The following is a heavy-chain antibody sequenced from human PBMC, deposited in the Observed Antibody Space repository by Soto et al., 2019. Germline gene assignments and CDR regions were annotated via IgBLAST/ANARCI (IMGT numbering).Heavy chain of an antibody. CDR1: GGTFSSYA. Sequence: SVKVSCKASGGTFSSYAISWVRQAPGQGLEWMGGIIPIFGTANYAQKFQGRVTITADKSTSTAYMELSSLRSEDTAVYYCASVGGLTIYYYYGMDVWGQGTTVTVSS. J-gene: IGHJ6*02. V-gene: IGHV1-69*06. D-gene: IGHD3-16*01. CDR2: IIPIFGTA. CDR3: ASVGGLTIYYYYGMDV.